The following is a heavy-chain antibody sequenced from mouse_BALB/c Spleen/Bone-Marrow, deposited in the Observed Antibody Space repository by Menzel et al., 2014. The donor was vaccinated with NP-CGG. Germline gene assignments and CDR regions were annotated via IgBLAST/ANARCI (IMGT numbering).Heavy chain of an antibody. CDR2: IYPHNGGT. J-gene: IGHJ2*01. CDR3: ARLGRDY. D-gene: IGHD4-1*01. V-gene: IGHV1S29*02. Sequence: VQLQQSGPELVKPGPSVKISCKASGYTFTDYNMHWVKQSHGKSLEWIGYIYPHNGGTGYNQKFKSKASLTVDNSSSTAYMELRSLTSEDSAVYYCARLGRDYWGQGTTLTVSS. CDR1: GYTFTDYN.